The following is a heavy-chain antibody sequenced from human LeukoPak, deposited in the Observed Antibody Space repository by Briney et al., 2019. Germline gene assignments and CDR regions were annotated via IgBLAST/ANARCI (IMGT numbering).Heavy chain of an antibody. CDR2: IRSTGET. CDR3: ARDAGNSGYGCDL. J-gene: IGHJ5*02. V-gene: IGHV3-48*01. D-gene: IGHD5-12*01. Sequence: PGGSLRLSCAASGFTFSSYSMNWVRQAPGKGLEWVSHIRSTGETFYADSVKGRFTISRDNARNSLYLQMNSLRAEDTAMYYCARDAGNSGYGCDLWGQGTLVTVSS. CDR1: GFTFSSYS.